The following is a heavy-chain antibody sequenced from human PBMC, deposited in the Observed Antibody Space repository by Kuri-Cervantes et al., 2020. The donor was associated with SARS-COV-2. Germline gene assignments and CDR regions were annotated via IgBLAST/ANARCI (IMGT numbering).Heavy chain of an antibody. Sequence: SETLSLTCSVSGGSINSYYWSWIRQSPGRGLEWIGYIYHTGKSNYSPSLESRVSMSMAASESRFYLTLTSVTAADTAIYYCASGNDFSLDYWGQGTLVTVSS. CDR2: IYHTGKS. CDR3: ASGNDFSLDY. CDR1: GGSINSYY. D-gene: IGHD1-1*01. J-gene: IGHJ4*02. V-gene: IGHV4-59*01.